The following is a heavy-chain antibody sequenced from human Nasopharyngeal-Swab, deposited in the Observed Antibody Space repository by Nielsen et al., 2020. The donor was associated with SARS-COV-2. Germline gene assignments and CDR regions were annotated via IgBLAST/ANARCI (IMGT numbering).Heavy chain of an antibody. CDR2: IIPIFGTA. J-gene: IGHJ4*02. CDR1: GGTFSSYA. D-gene: IGHD6-6*01. Sequence: SVKVSCKASGGTFSSYAISWVRQAPGQGLEWMGGIIPIFGTADYAQKFQDRVTITADESTSTAYMELSSLRSEDTAVYNCARSGYSNSDIDYWGQGTLVTVSS. V-gene: IGHV1-69*13. CDR3: ARSGYSNSDIDY.